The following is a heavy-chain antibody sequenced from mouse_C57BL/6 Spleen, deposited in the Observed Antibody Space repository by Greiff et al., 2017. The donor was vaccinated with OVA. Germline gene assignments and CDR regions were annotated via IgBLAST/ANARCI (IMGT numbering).Heavy chain of an antibody. D-gene: IGHD1-1*01. CDR3: AGGGNYYGSRDWYFDV. V-gene: IGHV1-81*01. CDR2: IYPRSGNT. J-gene: IGHJ1*03. CDR1: GYTFTSYG. Sequence: QVQLQQSGAELARPGASVKLSCKASGYTFTSYGISWVKQRTGQGLEWIGEIYPRSGNTYYNEKFKGKATLTADKSSSTAYMELRSLTSEDSAVYFCAGGGNYYGSRDWYFDVWGTGTTVTVSS.